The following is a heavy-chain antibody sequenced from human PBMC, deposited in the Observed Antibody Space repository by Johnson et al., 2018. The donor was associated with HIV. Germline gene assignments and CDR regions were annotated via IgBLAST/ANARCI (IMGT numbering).Heavy chain of an antibody. V-gene: IGHV3-30*02. D-gene: IGHD3-22*01. J-gene: IGHJ3*02. CDR3: AKVWDYYDSNAFDI. CDR2: IQYDGSNK. Sequence: QVQLVESGGGVVQPGGYVRLSCAASGFSFSSYGMHWVRQAPGKGLEWVAFIQYDGSNKSYAESVKGRFTMSRDNSKNRLYLQMNRLRVEETAVYYCAKVWDYYDSNAFDIWGQGTMVTVSS. CDR1: GFSFSSYG.